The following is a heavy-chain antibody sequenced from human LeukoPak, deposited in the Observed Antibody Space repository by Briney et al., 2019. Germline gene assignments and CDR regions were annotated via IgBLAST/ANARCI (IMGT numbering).Heavy chain of an antibody. Sequence: SETLSLTCAVYGGSFSGYYWSWIRQPPGKGLEWIGEINHSGSTNYNPSLKSRVTISVDTSKNQFSLKLSSVTAADTAVYYCARLLHYDILTGYRLDAFDIWGQGTMVTVSS. CDR2: INHSGST. CDR1: GGSFSGYY. V-gene: IGHV4-34*01. CDR3: ARLLHYDILTGYRLDAFDI. D-gene: IGHD3-9*01. J-gene: IGHJ3*02.